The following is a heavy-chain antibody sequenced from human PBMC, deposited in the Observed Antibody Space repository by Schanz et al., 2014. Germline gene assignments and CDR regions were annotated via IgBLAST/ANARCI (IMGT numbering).Heavy chain of an antibody. J-gene: IGHJ4*02. CDR1: GFSISDHT. CDR2: TYLGGNT. V-gene: IGHV3-66*01. D-gene: IGHD1-1*01. Sequence: EVQLVESGGGLVQPGGSLRLSCAASGFSISDHTMRWDRQAPGKGLEPVSVTYLGGNTDYADSVKGRFTISRDDSKNTLHLQMNSLRAEDTAVYYCTKFETRTGTNYWGQGTLVTVSS. CDR3: TKFETRTGTNY.